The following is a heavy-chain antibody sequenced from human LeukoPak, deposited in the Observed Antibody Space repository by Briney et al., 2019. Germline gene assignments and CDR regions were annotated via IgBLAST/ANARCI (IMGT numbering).Heavy chain of an antibody. CDR1: GFTVSNNY. D-gene: IGHD6-13*01. J-gene: IGHJ4*02. CDR2: IYSGGNT. V-gene: IGHV3-66*01. CDR3: ASALAAVSHTSFDH. Sequence: GGSLRLSCAASGFTVSNNYMSWVRQAPGNGLEWVSIIYSGGNTYYADSVKGRFTISRDNSQNTVYLQMNSMRAEDTAVYYCASALAAVSHTSFDHWGQGTLVTVSS.